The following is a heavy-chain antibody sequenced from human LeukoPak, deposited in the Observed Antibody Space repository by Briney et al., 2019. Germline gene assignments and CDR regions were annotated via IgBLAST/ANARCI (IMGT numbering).Heavy chain of an antibody. CDR3: AKDPSPYSSSRQPLDY. CDR2: ISYDGSNK. V-gene: IGHV3-30*18. J-gene: IGHJ4*02. CDR1: GFTFSSYG. D-gene: IGHD6-13*01. Sequence: GGSLRLSCAASGFTFSSYGMHWVRQAPGKGLEWVAVISYDGSNKYYADSVKGRFTISRDNSKNTLYLQMNSLRAEDTAVYYCAKDPSPYSSSRQPLDYWGQGTLVTVSS.